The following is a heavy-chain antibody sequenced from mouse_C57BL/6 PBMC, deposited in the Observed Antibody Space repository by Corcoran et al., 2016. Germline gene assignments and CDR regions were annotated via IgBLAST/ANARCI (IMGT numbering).Heavy chain of an antibody. CDR2: INPNNGGT. CDR1: GYTFTDYY. J-gene: IGHJ4*01. V-gene: IGHV1-26*01. Sequence: EVQLQQSGPELVKPGASVKISCKASGYTFTDYYMNWVKQSHGKSLEWIGDINPNNGGTSYNQKFKGKATLTVDKSSSTAYMELRSLTSEDSAVYYCASHGSGWGGYYAMDYWGQGTSVTVSS. CDR3: ASHGSGWGGYYAMDY. D-gene: IGHD3-2*02.